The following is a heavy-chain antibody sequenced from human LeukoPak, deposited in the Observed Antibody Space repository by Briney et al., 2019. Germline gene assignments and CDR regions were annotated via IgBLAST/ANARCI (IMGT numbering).Heavy chain of an antibody. D-gene: IGHD3-10*01. CDR2: IYHSGST. J-gene: IGHJ3*02. Sequence: PSQTLSLTCAVSGGSISSGGYSWSWIRQPPGKGLEWIGYIYHSGSTYYNPSLKSRVTISVDRSKNQFSLKLSPVTAADTAVYYCARAITIGFGESNDAFDIWGQGTMVTVSS. CDR1: GGSISSGGYS. CDR3: ARAITIGFGESNDAFDI. V-gene: IGHV4-30-2*01.